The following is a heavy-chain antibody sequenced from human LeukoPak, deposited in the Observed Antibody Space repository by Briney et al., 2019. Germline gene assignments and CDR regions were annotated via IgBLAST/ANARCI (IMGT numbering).Heavy chain of an antibody. V-gene: IGHV3-13*01. D-gene: IGHD3-9*01. CDR2: IGTAGDT. CDR1: GSTFSSYD. Sequence: GGSLRLSCAASGSTFSSYDMHWVRQATGKGLEWVSAIGTAGDTYYPGSVKGRFTISRENAKNSLYLQMNSLRAGDTAVYYCARARLRYFDWLTFDYWGQGTLVTVSS. CDR3: ARARLRYFDWLTFDY. J-gene: IGHJ4*02.